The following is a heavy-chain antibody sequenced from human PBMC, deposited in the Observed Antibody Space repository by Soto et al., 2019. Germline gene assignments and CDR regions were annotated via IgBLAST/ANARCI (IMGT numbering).Heavy chain of an antibody. CDR3: ARDIGSSGYYLLDAFDI. CDR2: ISSSSSYI. Sequence: EVQLVESGEGLVKPGGSLRLSGAASGFTFSSYSMNWVREAPGKGLEWVSSISSSSSYIYYADSVKGRFTISRDNAKNSLYLQMNSLRAEDTAVYYCARDIGSSGYYLLDAFDIWGQGTMVTVSS. J-gene: IGHJ3*02. D-gene: IGHD3-22*01. CDR1: GFTFSSYS. V-gene: IGHV3-21*01.